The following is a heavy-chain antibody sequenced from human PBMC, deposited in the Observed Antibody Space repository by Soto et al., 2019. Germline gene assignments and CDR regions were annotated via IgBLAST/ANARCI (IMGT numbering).Heavy chain of an antibody. CDR1: GFSLNTSGVG. J-gene: IGHJ3*02. D-gene: IGHD1-26*01. CDR3: ARYLRPAAAFDI. Sequence: QVTLRESGPTLVKPTQTLTLTCTFSGFSLNTSGVGVGWLRLPPGKALEWLAVIHWDDDKRYSPSLKTRLNTTKDTSKNEVVLTMTNIAPVDTATYSCARYLRPAAAFDIWGQGTMAPVSS. V-gene: IGHV2-5*02. CDR2: IHWDDDK.